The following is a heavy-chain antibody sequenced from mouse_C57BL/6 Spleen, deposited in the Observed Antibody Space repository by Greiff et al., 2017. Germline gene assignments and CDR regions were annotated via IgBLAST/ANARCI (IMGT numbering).Heavy chain of an antibody. D-gene: IGHD2-10*02. CDR1: GYPFPRYW. CDR2: IYPGSGST. Sequence: VQLQQPGAELVPPGASVKMSCKASGYPFPRYWITWVKQRPGQGLEWIGDIYPGSGSTNYNAKFKSKATLTVDTSSSTAYMQLGSLTSEDSAVYYCARSPSRGFDYWGQGTTLTGSS. J-gene: IGHJ2*01. CDR3: ARSPSRGFDY. V-gene: IGHV1-55*01.